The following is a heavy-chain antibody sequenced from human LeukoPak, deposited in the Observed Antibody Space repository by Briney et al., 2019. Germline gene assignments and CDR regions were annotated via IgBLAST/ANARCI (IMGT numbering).Heavy chain of an antibody. V-gene: IGHV1-69*05. CDR2: IIPIFGTA. Sequence: GASVKVSCKASGGTFSSYAISWVRQAPGQGLEWMGGIIPIFGTANYAQKFQGRVTITTDESTSTAYMEQSSLRSEDTAVYYCAREGYYYDSSGQYFQHWGQGTLVTVSS. CDR3: AREGYYYDSSGQYFQH. J-gene: IGHJ1*01. D-gene: IGHD3-22*01. CDR1: GGTFSSYA.